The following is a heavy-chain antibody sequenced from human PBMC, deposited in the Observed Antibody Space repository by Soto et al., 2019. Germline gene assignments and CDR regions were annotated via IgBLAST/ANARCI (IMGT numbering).Heavy chain of an antibody. CDR1: GFTFSSYA. Sequence: GGSLRLSCAVSGFTFSSYAMSWVRQAPGKGLEWVSAISGSGGRKYYADSLKGRFTISRDNSKNTLYLQMNSLRAEDTAVYYCARTYYDILTGYYPDGYFYYMDVWGKGTTVTVSS. J-gene: IGHJ6*03. D-gene: IGHD3-9*01. V-gene: IGHV3-23*01. CDR3: ARTYYDILTGYYPDGYFYYMDV. CDR2: ISGSGGRK.